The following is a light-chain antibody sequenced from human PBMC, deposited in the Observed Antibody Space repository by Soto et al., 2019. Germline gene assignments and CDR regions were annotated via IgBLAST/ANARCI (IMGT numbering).Light chain of an antibody. J-gene: IGKJ3*01. CDR2: AAS. V-gene: IGKV1-27*01. CDR3: QKYNRAPRT. Sequence: DIQMTQSPSSLSASVGHRVTITCRASQGIGNSLAWYQQKPGKVPKLLIYAASTLQSGVPSRFSGSGSGTEFTLTISSLQPEDVATYYCQKYNRAPRTFGPGTRVHI. CDR1: QGIGNS.